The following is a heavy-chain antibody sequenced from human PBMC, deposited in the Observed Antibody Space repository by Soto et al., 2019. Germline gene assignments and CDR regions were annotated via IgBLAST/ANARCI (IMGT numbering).Heavy chain of an antibody. J-gene: IGHJ6*02. CDR2: IYYSGST. CDR1: GGSISSYY. CDR3: ARVERTLSTPFAYGMDV. Sequence: SETLSLTCTVSGGSISSYYWSWIRQPPGKGLEWIGYIYYSGSTNYNPSLKSRVTISVDTSKNQFSLSLGSVTAADTAMYYCARVERTLSTPFAYGMDVWGQGTTVTVSS. V-gene: IGHV4-59*12. D-gene: IGHD2-2*01.